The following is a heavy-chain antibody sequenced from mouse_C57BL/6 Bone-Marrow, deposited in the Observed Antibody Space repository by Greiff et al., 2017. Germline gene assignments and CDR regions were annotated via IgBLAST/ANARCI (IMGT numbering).Heavy chain of an antibody. CDR2: ISSGSSTI. CDR1: GFTFSDYG. Sequence: EVKVVESGGGLVKPGGSLKLSCAASGFTFSDYGMHWVRQAPETGLEWVAYISSGSSTIYYADTVKGRFTISRDNAKNTLFLQMTSLRSEDTAMYYCARMDTYYYAMDYWGQGTSVTVSS. V-gene: IGHV5-17*01. J-gene: IGHJ4*01. CDR3: ARMDTYYYAMDY.